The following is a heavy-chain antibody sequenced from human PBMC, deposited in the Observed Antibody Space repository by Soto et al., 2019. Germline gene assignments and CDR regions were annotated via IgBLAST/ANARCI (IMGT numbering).Heavy chain of an antibody. CDR2: IYPGDSDT. J-gene: IGHJ6*02. CDR3: ARQLTSAYDFWSVGNYYGMDV. V-gene: IGHV5-51*01. Sequence: PGESLKISCKGSGYSFTSYWIGWVRQMPGKGLEWMGIIYPGDSDTRYSPSFQGQVTTSADKSISTAYLQWSSLKASDTAMYYCARQLTSAYDFWSVGNYYGMDVWGQGTTVTVSS. D-gene: IGHD3-3*01. CDR1: GYSFTSYW.